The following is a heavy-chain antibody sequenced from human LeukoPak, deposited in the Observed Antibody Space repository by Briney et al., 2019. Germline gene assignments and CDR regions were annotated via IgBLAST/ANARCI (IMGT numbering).Heavy chain of an antibody. CDR2: ISAYNGNT. V-gene: IGHV1-18*01. CDR3: ARTYYYESSGYEGSYYFDY. D-gene: IGHD3-22*01. J-gene: IGHJ4*02. Sequence: ASVKVSCKASGYTFTSYGISWVRQAPGQGLEWMGWISAYNGNTNYAQKLQGRVTMTTDTSTSTAYMELSSLRSEDTAVYYCARTYYYESSGYEGSYYFDYWGQGALVTVSS. CDR1: GYTFTSYG.